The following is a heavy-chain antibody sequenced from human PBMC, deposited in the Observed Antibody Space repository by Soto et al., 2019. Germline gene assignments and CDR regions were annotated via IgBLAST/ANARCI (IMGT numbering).Heavy chain of an antibody. D-gene: IGHD5-18*01. J-gene: IGHJ6*02. V-gene: IGHV4-59*01. Sequence: SETLSLTCTVSGGSISSYYWSWVRQPPGKGLEWIGYIYSNGNTNYNPSLKSRVSISVDTSKNQFSLKLNSVTAADTAVYYCARGGYSYGTMDVWGQGTTVTVSS. CDR2: IYSNGNT. CDR3: ARGGYSYGTMDV. CDR1: GGSISSYY.